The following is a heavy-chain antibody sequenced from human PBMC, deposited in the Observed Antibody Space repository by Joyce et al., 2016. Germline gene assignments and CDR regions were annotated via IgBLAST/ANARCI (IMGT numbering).Heavy chain of an antibody. CDR3: AREARMQLTYYYFGLDV. CDR1: GFMFSSYW. D-gene: IGHD5-18*01. Sequence: EVQLVESGGRLVQPGGSLRLSCAASGFMFSSYWRIGVRQAPGKGLEWVANRNQDGSEKNYVDSVKGRFTISRDNAKKSLYLQMNSLRAEDTAVYYCAREARMQLTYYYFGLDVWGQGTTVVVSS. CDR2: RNQDGSEK. V-gene: IGHV3-7*01. J-gene: IGHJ6*02.